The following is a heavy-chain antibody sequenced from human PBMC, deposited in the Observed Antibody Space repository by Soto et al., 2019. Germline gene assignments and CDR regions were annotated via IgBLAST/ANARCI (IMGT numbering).Heavy chain of an antibody. V-gene: IGHV4-34*01. Sequence: AETLSLTCAVYGGSFSGYYLSWIRQPPGKGLEWIGEINHSGSTNYNPSLKSRVTISVDTSKNQFSLKLSSVTAADTAVYYCARGGMDVWGQGTKVTVS. CDR3: ARGGMDV. CDR1: GGSFSGYY. J-gene: IGHJ6*02. CDR2: INHSGST.